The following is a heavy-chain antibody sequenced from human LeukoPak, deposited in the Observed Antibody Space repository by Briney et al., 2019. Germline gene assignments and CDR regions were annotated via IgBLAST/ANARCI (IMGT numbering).Heavy chain of an antibody. CDR2: IWYDGTKK. Sequence: GGSLRLSCVTSGFTFSRSPIHWVRQAPGKGLEWVAVIWYDGTKKYYVDSVKGRFTISRDNSKNTLYLQMNSLRAEDTALYYCARELPPVLTYSFDHWGQGTLVTVSS. CDR1: GFTFSRSP. D-gene: IGHD2-8*02. CDR3: ARELPPVLTYSFDH. V-gene: IGHV3-33*01. J-gene: IGHJ4*02.